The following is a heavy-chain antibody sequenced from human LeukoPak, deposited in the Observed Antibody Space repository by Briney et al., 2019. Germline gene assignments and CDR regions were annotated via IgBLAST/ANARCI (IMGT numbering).Heavy chain of an antibody. CDR3: AKREYCTNGVCRYFDY. J-gene: IGHJ4*02. Sequence: GGSLRLACAASGFTFSSYAMSWVRQTPGKGLEWVSVISASGGSTYYADSVMGRFTIFRDNYKNTLYLQMNSLRAEDTAVYYCAKREYCTNGVCRYFDYWGQGTLVTVSS. V-gene: IGHV3-23*01. D-gene: IGHD2-8*01. CDR1: GFTFSSYA. CDR2: ISASGGST.